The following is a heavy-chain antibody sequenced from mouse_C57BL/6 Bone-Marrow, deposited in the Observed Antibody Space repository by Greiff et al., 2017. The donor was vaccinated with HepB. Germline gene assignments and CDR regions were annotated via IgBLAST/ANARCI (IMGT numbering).Heavy chain of an antibody. CDR2: ISYDGSN. D-gene: IGHD1-1*01. V-gene: IGHV3-6*01. Sequence: EVQLQESGPGLVKPSQSLSLTCSVTGYSITSGYYWNWIRQFPGNKLEWMGYISYDGSNNYNPSLKNRISITRDTSKNQFFLKLNSVTTEDTATYYCARGVLLRYWGQGTTLTVSS. CDR1: GYSITSGYY. CDR3: ARGVLLRY. J-gene: IGHJ2*01.